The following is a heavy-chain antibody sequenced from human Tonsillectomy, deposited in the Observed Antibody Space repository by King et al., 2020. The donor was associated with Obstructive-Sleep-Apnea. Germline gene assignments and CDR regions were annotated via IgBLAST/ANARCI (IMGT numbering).Heavy chain of an antibody. D-gene: IGHD3-10*02. CDR2: IYNGETS. Sequence: VQLQESGPGLVTPSQTLSLTCTVSVGSIGSGGFYWSWIRQPPGRDLEWIGYIYNGETSYYNPSLESRVTISADTSNDQFSLKLTSVTAADTAVYYCARDHDRERGIFDYWGQGTLVTVSS. CDR1: VGSIGSGGFY. CDR3: ARDHDRERGIFDY. V-gene: IGHV4-31*03. J-gene: IGHJ4*02.